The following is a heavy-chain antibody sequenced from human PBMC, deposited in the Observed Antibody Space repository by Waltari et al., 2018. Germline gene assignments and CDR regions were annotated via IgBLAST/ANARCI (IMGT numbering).Heavy chain of an antibody. CDR1: GGSFSGYY. D-gene: IGHD3-9*01. V-gene: IGHV4-34*01. Sequence: QVQLQQWGAGLLKPSETLSLTCAVYGGSFSGYYWSWIRQPPGKGLEWIGEINHSGSTNYNPSLKSRVTISVDTSKNQFSLKLSSVTAADTAVYCCARGDGTGSHLFDYWGQGTLVTVSS. J-gene: IGHJ4*02. CDR3: ARGDGTGSHLFDY. CDR2: INHSGST.